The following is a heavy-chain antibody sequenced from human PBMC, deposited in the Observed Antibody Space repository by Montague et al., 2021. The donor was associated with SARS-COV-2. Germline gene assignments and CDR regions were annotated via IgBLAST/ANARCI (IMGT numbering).Heavy chain of an antibody. V-gene: IGHV4-34*01. CDR3: ARLRDGVVPSPILGVGPYYSYYYMDV. D-gene: IGHD3-10*01. CDR2: INHGAST. J-gene: IGHJ6*03. CDR1: GTSFSGYY. Sequence: SETLSLTCAVHGTSFSGYYWNWIRQPPGKGLEWIGEINHGASTKYSPSLKSRLTISADTSKNQFSLKLTSVAAADTAVYYCARLRDGVVPSPILGVGPYYSYYYMDVWGRGTTVTVSS.